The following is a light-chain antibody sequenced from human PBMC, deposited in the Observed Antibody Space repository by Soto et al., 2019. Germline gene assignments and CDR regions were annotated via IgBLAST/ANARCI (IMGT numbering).Light chain of an antibody. CDR3: QQYNNWPPA. J-gene: IGKJ1*01. CDR1: ESVNTN. CDR2: GAS. Sequence: TVMTQSPAILSASPGERDTFSCRASESVNTNLAWYQQKPGQGPRLLVYGASTRATGIPARFSGSGSGTELALTISSLQAEDFAVYHCQQYNNWPPAFGQGTKVEMK. V-gene: IGKV3-15*01.